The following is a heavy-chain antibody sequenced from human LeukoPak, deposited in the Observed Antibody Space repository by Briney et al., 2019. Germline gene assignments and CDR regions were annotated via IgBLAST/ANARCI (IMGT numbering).Heavy chain of an antibody. J-gene: IGHJ4*02. CDR1: GGSISSSGYY. CDR3: ARSVTFGGVIVISFAY. D-gene: IGHD3-16*02. Sequence: ASETLSLTCTVSGGSISSSGYYWGWIRQPPGKGLEWIGSIYYSGSTYYNPSLKSRVTIPVDTSKNQFSLKLSSVTAADTAVYYCARSVTFGGVIVISFAYWGQGALVTVSS. CDR2: IYYSGST. V-gene: IGHV4-39*01.